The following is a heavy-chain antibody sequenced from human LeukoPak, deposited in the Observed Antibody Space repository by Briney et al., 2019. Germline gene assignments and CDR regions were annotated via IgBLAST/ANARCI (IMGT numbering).Heavy chain of an antibody. J-gene: IGHJ6*02. CDR1: GGTFSSYA. Sequence: ASVKVSCKASGGTFSSYAISWVRQAPGQGLEWMGRIIPILGIANYAQKFQGRVTMTRNTSISTAYMELSSLRSEDTAVYYCARAQLDILTHYYYYGMDVWGQGTTVTVSS. V-gene: IGHV1-69*04. CDR2: IIPILGIA. D-gene: IGHD3-9*01. CDR3: ARAQLDILTHYYYYGMDV.